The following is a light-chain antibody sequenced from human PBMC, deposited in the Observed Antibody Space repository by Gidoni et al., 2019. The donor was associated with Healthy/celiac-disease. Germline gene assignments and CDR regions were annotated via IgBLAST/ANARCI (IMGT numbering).Light chain of an antibody. CDR3: QQYTNWPRT. CDR2: GAS. CDR1: QSVSSN. V-gene: IGKV3-15*01. Sequence: EIVLTHSPATLSVSPGERATLSCRASQSVSSNLAWYQRKPGQAPRLLIYGASTRATGIPARFSGSGSGTEFTLPICSLQSEDFAVYYCQQYTNWPRTFXXXTKVEIK. J-gene: IGKJ1*01.